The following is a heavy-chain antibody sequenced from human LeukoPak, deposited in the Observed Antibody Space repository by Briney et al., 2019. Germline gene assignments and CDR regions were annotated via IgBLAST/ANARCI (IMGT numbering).Heavy chain of an antibody. D-gene: IGHD2-15*01. V-gene: IGHV3-20*04. J-gene: IGHJ4*02. CDR2: INWNGGST. CDR1: GFTFDDYG. CDR3: ARMRCSGGSCYWPYGLFDS. Sequence: QPGGSLRLSCAASGFTFDDYGMSWVRQAPGKGLEWVSGINWNGGSTGYADSVKGRFHISRDNAKNSLYLQMNSLRAEDTALYYCARMRCSGGSCYWPYGLFDSWGQGTLVTVSS.